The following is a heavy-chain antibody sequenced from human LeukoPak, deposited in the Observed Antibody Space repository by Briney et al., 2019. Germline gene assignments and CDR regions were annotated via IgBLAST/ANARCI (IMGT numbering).Heavy chain of an antibody. CDR2: MKSDGSRT. Sequence: GGSLRLSCAASGFTFSNYWMHWVRQGPGKGPVWVSRMKSDGSRTRFADSVQGRFTISRDSGKNTLYLQMNSLRAEDTAVYYCARGGDSSNWYPGYFDYWGQGALVIVSS. CDR3: ARGGDSSNWYPGYFDY. J-gene: IGHJ4*02. V-gene: IGHV3-74*01. D-gene: IGHD6-13*01. CDR1: GFTFSNYW.